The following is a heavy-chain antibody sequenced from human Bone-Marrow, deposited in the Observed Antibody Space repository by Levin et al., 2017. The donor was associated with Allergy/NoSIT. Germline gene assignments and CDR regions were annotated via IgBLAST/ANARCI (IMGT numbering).Heavy chain of an antibody. Sequence: GGSLRLSCAASGFTFSTYYMNWVRQAPGKGLEWVSSISDRNSDIQYADSMKGRCTISRENTKNSLYLPMNSLRAEDTAVYYCARAAALTSPLTYWGQGTLVTVSS. D-gene: IGHD3-9*01. V-gene: IGHV3-21*01. J-gene: IGHJ4*02. CDR1: GFTFSTYY. CDR3: ARAAALTSPLTY. CDR2: ISDRNSDI.